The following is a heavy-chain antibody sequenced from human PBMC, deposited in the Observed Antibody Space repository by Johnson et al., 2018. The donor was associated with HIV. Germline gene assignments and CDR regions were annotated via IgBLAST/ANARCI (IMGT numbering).Heavy chain of an antibody. CDR1: GFTFSNAW. CDR2: ISYDGSNK. Sequence: QVQLVESGGGVVRPGGSLRLSGAAPGFTFSNAWMSWVRQAPGKGLEGLAIISYDGSNKYNAGSVKGQFTISRDNSKNTVYLKMNSLRVEDTSVYYCARRSDYFSHDAFDIWGQGTMVTVSS. J-gene: IGHJ3*02. V-gene: IGHV3-30*03. CDR3: ARRSDYFSHDAFDI. D-gene: IGHD3-22*01.